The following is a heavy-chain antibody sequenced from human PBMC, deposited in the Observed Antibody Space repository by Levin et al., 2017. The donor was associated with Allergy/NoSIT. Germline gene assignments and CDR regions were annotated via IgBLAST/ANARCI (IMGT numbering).Heavy chain of an antibody. CDR2: VSGSGGST. Sequence: GGSLRLSCAASGFTFSSYAMSWVRQAPGKGLEWVSGVSGSGGSTYYADSVKGRFTISRANSMNTLYLQMNSLRAEDTAVYYCAKAPSYYYYYGMDVWGQGTTVTVSS. CDR1: GFTFSSYA. J-gene: IGHJ6*02. D-gene: IGHD6-6*01. CDR3: AKAPSYYYYYGMDV. V-gene: IGHV3-23*01.